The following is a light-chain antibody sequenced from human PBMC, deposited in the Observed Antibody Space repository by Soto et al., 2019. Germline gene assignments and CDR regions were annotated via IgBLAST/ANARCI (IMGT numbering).Light chain of an antibody. Sequence: EILMTQSPATLSVSPGERATLSCRASQSVRSNLAWYQQKPGQAPRLLIYGASTRATGIPARFSGSGSGTEFTLTISSLQSEDFAVYYCQQYNKWPPLTFGGGTKVEIK. CDR2: GAS. CDR1: QSVRSN. CDR3: QQYNKWPPLT. V-gene: IGKV3-15*01. J-gene: IGKJ4*01.